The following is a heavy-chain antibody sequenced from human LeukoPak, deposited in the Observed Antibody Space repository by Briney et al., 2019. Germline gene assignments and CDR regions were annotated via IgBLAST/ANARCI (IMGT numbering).Heavy chain of an antibody. V-gene: IGHV3-21*01. J-gene: IGHJ4*02. CDR1: GFTFSSYS. CDR3: ASGEAAAGTEIDY. CDR2: ISSSSSYI. D-gene: IGHD6-13*01. Sequence: AGGSLRLSCAASGFTFSSYSMNWVRQAPGKGLEWVSSISSSSSYIYYADSVKGRFTISRDNAKNSLYLQMNSLRAEDTAEYYCASGEAAAGTEIDYWGQGTLVTVSS.